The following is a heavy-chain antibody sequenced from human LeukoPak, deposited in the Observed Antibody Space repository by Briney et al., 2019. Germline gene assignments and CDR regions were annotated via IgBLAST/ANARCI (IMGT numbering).Heavy chain of an antibody. CDR2: FCSSGGII. V-gene: IGHV3-23*01. CDR1: GFTFSSTT. CDR3: AKGRGGDCSFSMDV. J-gene: IGHJ6*02. Sequence: PGGSLRLSCAASGFTFSSTTMSWVRQTPGKGLEGVSTFCSSGGIIYSADSGQGRFTISRDNSKSTLPLQMTTLRAEDTAVYYCAKGRGGDCSFSMDVWGQGTTVTV. D-gene: IGHD2-21*01.